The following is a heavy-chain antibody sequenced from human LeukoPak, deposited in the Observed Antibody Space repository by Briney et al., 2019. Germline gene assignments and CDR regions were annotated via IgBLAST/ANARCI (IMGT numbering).Heavy chain of an antibody. CDR1: GYTFTGYY. D-gene: IGHD3-22*01. CDR3: ARATYDSSGYYYVQYDY. Sequence: GASVKVSCKASGYTFTGYYMHWVRQAPGQGLEWMGWINPNSGGTNYAQRFQGRVTMTRDTSISTAYMELSRLRSDDTAVYYCARATYDSSGYYYVQYDYWGQGTLVTVSS. J-gene: IGHJ4*02. V-gene: IGHV1-2*02. CDR2: INPNSGGT.